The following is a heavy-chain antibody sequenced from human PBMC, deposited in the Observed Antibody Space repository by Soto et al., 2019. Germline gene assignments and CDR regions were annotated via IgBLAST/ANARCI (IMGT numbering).Heavy chain of an antibody. V-gene: IGHV1-69*13. J-gene: IGHJ4*02. CDR2: IIPIFGTA. D-gene: IGHD3-3*01. CDR1: GGTFSSYA. Sequence: SVKVSCKASGGTFSSYAISWVRQAPGQGLEWMGGIIPIFGTANYAQKFQGRVTITADESTSTAYMELSSLRSEDTAVYYCARQKKRFLEWSNLEYFDYWGQGTLVTVSS. CDR3: ARQKKRFLEWSNLEYFDY.